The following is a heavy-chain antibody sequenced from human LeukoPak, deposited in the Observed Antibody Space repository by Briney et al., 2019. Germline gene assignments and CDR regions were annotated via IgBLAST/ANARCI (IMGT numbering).Heavy chain of an antibody. J-gene: IGHJ5*02. D-gene: IGHD3-10*01. CDR2: ISAYNGNT. Sequence: ASVKVSCKASGYTFTSYGISWVRQAPGQGLEWMGWISAYNGNTNYAQKLQGRVTMTTDTSTSTAYMELRSLRSDDTAVYYCARDYYGSGSSYNWFDPWGQGTLVTVSS. CDR1: GYTFTSYG. V-gene: IGHV1-18*01. CDR3: ARDYYGSGSSYNWFDP.